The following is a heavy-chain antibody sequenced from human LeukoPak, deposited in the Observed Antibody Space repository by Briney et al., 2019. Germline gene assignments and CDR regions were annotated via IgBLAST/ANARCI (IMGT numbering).Heavy chain of an antibody. D-gene: IGHD1-26*01. CDR1: GFTFSSYG. Sequence: AGGSLRLSCAASGFTFSSYGMHWVRQAPGKGLEWVAVIWNDGSNKYYADSVKGRFTISRNNSKNTQHLQMHRLRAEDTAVYYCAKDSGSFLYYFDYLGQGTL. CDR3: AKDSGSFLYYFDY. J-gene: IGHJ4*02. CDR2: IWNDGSNK. V-gene: IGHV3-33*06.